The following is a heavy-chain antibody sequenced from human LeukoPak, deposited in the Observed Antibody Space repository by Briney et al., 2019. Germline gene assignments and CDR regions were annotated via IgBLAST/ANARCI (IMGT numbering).Heavy chain of an antibody. J-gene: IGHJ4*02. CDR1: GFTFSSYA. D-gene: IGHD3-3*01. V-gene: IGHV3-30-3*01. CDR3: ARQRSGSMGTFDY. Sequence: GSLRLSCAASGFTFSSYAMHWVRQAPGKGLGWVAVISYDGSNKYYADSVKGRFTISRDNSKNTLYLQMNSLRAEDTAVYYCARQRSGSMGTFDYWGQGTLVTVSS. CDR2: ISYDGSNK.